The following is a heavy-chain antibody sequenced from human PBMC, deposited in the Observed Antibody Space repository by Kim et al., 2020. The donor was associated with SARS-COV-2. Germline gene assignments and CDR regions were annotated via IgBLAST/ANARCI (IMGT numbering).Heavy chain of an antibody. J-gene: IGHJ3*02. D-gene: IGHD1-1*01. CDR3: ARLRGNDDAFDI. Sequence: RYSPSFQGQVTISADKSISTAYLQWSSLKASDTAMYYCARLRGNDDAFDIWGQGTMVTVSS. V-gene: IGHV5-51*01.